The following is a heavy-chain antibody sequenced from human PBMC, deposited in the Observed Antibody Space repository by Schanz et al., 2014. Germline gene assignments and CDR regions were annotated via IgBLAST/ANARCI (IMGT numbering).Heavy chain of an antibody. J-gene: IGHJ6*02. V-gene: IGHV4-31*03. CDR2: IFYSGST. CDR3: ARDLRVDYYYYGMDV. CDR1: SGSISSSGYY. Sequence: QVQLQESGPGLVKPSQTLSLTCTVASGSISSSGYYWSWIRQHPGKGLEWIGYIFYSGSTHYNPSLTSRVTMSVDTPENQFSLKLSSVTAADTAVYYCARDLRVDYYYYGMDVWGQGTTVTVSS.